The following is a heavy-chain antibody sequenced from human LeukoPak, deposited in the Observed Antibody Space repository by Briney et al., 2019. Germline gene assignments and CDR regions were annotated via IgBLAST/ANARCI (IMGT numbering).Heavy chain of an antibody. V-gene: IGHV7-4-1*02. D-gene: IGHD3-10*01. Sequence: ASVKVSCKASGYTFTSYAMNWVRQAPGHGLEWMGWINTNTGNPTYAQGFTGRFVFSLDTSVSTAYLQISSLKAEDTAVYYCARERFGELLSGYYYYGMDVWGQGTTVTVSS. CDR2: INTNTGNP. CDR1: GYTFTSYA. CDR3: ARERFGELLSGYYYYGMDV. J-gene: IGHJ6*02.